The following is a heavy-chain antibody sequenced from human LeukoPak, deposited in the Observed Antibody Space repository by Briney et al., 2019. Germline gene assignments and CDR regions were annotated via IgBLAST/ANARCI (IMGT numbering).Heavy chain of an antibody. J-gene: IGHJ4*02. V-gene: IGHV3-30-3*01. CDR1: GFTFSSYA. D-gene: IGHD3-3*01. CDR2: ISYDGSNK. Sequence: PGRSLRLSCAASGFTFSSYAMHWVRQAPGKGLEWVAVISYDGSNKYYADSVKGRFTISRDNSKNTLYLQMNSLRAEDTAVYYCAVLPTPIFGVVGSSDYWGQGTLVTVSS. CDR3: AVLPTPIFGVVGSSDY.